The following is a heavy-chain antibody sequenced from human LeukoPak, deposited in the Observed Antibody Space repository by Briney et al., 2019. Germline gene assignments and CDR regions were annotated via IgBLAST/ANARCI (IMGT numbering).Heavy chain of an antibody. V-gene: IGHV3-23*01. CDR2: ISGSGNGT. Sequence: GGSLRLSCTASGFTFRTYAMSWVRQAPGKGLEWLSGISGSGNGTYYADSVKGRFTISRDNSKNMVYLQMNSLTVEDAATYYCAKRTMSAFDSWGQGTLLIVSS. CDR3: AKRTMSAFDS. J-gene: IGHJ4*02. CDR1: GFTFRTYA. D-gene: IGHD5-24*01.